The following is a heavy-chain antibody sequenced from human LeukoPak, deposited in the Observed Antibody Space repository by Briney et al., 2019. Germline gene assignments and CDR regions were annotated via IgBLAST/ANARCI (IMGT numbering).Heavy chain of an antibody. J-gene: IGHJ6*03. V-gene: IGHV3-66*01. CDR2: IYSGGST. CDR3: AGSYCSGGSCPRGYYYYMDV. Sequence: GGSLRLSCAASGFTVSSNYMSWVRQAPGKGLEWVSVIYSGGSTYYADSVKGRFTISRDNSKNTLYLQMNSLRAEDTAVYYCAGSYCSGGSCPRGYYYYMDVWGKGTTVTISS. D-gene: IGHD2-15*01. CDR1: GFTVSSNY.